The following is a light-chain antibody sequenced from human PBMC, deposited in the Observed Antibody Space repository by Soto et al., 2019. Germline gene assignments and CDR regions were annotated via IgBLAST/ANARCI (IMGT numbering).Light chain of an antibody. V-gene: IGLV3-21*02. CDR1: NIGSKS. Sequence: SYVVTQPPSASVAPGQTARITCGGNNIGSKSVHWYQQKPGQAPVVVVYDDNDRPSGIPERFSGSNSGNTATLTISRVEAGDEADYYCQVWDSSGGVVFGGGTQLTVL. J-gene: IGLJ2*01. CDR3: QVWDSSGGVV. CDR2: DDN.